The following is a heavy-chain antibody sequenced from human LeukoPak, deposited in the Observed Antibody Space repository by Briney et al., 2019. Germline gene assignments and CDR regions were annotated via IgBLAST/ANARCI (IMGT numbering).Heavy chain of an antibody. CDR2: IYSGGST. Sequence: PGGSLRLSCAASEFTVSNNYMSWVRQAPGKGLEWVSVIYSGGSTYYADSVKGRFTISRDNSKNTLYLQMNSLRAEDTAVYYCARRQGCSNTACPPDYWGQGTLVTVSS. D-gene: IGHD2-2*01. CDR3: ARRQGCSNTACPPDY. CDR1: EFTVSNNY. V-gene: IGHV3-66*04. J-gene: IGHJ4*02.